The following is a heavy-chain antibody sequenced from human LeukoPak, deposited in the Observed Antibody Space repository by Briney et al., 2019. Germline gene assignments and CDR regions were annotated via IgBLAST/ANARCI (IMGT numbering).Heavy chain of an antibody. D-gene: IGHD1-1*01. CDR2: IGTAGEI. V-gene: IGHV3-13*01. Sequence: GGSLRLSCAASGFTFSSYDIHWVRQATGKGLEWVSGIGTAGEIYYADSVKGRFTISRDIAKTSQYLQMNSLRAEDTAIYYCARDMEPDAFDIWGQGTMVTVSS. CDR3: ARDMEPDAFDI. J-gene: IGHJ3*02. CDR1: GFTFSSYD.